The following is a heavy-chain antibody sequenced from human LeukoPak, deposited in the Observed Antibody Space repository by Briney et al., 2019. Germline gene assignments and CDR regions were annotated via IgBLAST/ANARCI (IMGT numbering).Heavy chain of an antibody. V-gene: IGHV1-2*02. CDR3: ARDMDIVVVPAAPGGFDP. CDR1: GYTFTGYY. D-gene: IGHD2-2*03. CDR2: INPNSGGT. Sequence: ASVKVSCKASGYTFTGYYMHWVRQAPGQGLEWMGWINPNSGGTNCAQKFQGRVTMTRDTSISTAYMELSRLRSDDTAVYYCARDMDIVVVPAAPGGFDPWGQRTLVTVSS. J-gene: IGHJ5*02.